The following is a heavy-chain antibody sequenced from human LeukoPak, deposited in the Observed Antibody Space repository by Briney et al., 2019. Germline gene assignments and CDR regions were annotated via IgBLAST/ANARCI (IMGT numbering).Heavy chain of an antibody. CDR3: ARGRQDVTMIVVVMTAVSYYLDV. V-gene: IGHV4-39*07. CDR2: IYYSGST. J-gene: IGHJ6*03. D-gene: IGHD3-22*01. CDR1: GGSISSSSYY. Sequence: SETLSLTCTVSGGSISSSSYYWGWIRQPPGKGLEWIGSIYYSGSTYYNPSLKSRVTISVDTSKNQFSLKLRSVTAADTAVCYCARGRQDVTMIVVVMTAVSYYLDVWGKGTTVTVS.